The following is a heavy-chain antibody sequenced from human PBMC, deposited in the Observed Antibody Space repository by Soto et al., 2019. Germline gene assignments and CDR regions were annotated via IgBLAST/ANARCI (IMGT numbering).Heavy chain of an antibody. Sequence: GESLRLSCAASGFTFSSYSMNWVRQAPGKGLEWVSYISSSSSTIYYADSVKGRFTISRDNAKNSLYLQMNSLRDEDTAVYYCASLSYCSGGSCYFRRGYGMDVWGQGTTVTVSS. J-gene: IGHJ6*02. CDR2: ISSSSSTI. D-gene: IGHD2-15*01. V-gene: IGHV3-48*02. CDR1: GFTFSSYS. CDR3: ASLSYCSGGSCYFRRGYGMDV.